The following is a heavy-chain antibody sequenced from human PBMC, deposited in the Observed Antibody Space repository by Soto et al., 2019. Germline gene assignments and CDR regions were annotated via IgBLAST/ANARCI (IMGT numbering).Heavy chain of an antibody. CDR1: GFTFSSYA. CDR2: SKYDGCEE. J-gene: IGHJ4*02. Sequence: GGSLRLSCAASGFTFSSYAMTWVRQAPGKGLECVANSKYDGCEEYYVDSVNGPITISRDNAKNSLYLQMNSLRDEDSAVYYCVTDLHWQGHWGQGTLVTGSS. CDR3: VTDLHWQGH. V-gene: IGHV3-7*01.